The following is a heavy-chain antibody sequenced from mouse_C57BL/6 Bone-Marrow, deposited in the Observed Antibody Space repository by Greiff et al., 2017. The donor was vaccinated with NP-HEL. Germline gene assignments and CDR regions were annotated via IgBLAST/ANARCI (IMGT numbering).Heavy chain of an antibody. Sequence: VQVVESGAELARPGASVKLSCKASGYTFTSYGISWVKQRTGQGLEWIGEIYPRSGNTYYNEKFKGKATLTADKSSSTAYMELRSLTSEDSAVYFCARRKTAQASWFAYWGQGTLVTVSA. CDR2: IYPRSGNT. D-gene: IGHD3-2*02. CDR3: ARRKTAQASWFAY. J-gene: IGHJ3*01. V-gene: IGHV1-81*01. CDR1: GYTFTSYG.